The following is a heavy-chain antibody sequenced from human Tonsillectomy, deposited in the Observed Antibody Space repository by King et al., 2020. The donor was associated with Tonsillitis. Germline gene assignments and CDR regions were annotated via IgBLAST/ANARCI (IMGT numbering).Heavy chain of an antibody. CDR1: GYSISSGYY. V-gene: IGHV4-38-2*02. D-gene: IGHD1-26*01. J-gene: IGHJ4*02. Sequence: VQLQESGPGLVKPSETLSLTCTVSGYSISSGYYWGWIRQPPGKGLEWIGGMYHSGSTYCNPPLKSRVTISVDTSKHKFSLKVNSVTAADTAVYYCARVASGRSWYFCDCWGQGPLATASS. CDR2: MYHSGST. CDR3: ARVASGRSWYFCDC.